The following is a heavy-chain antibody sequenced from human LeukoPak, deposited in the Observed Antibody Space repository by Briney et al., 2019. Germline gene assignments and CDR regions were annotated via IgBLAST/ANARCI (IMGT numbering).Heavy chain of an antibody. Sequence: GGSLRLSCAASGFTFSNYAIHWIRPGPGKGLKWVAIISYDGTNKYYADSVKGRFSISRDNSKNTLYLQMNSLRPEDTAVYYCAKAVGFGEAYGMDVWGQGTTVTVSS. CDR3: AKAVGFGEAYGMDV. V-gene: IGHV3-30*18. D-gene: IGHD3-10*01. CDR1: GFTFSNYA. J-gene: IGHJ6*02. CDR2: ISYDGTNK.